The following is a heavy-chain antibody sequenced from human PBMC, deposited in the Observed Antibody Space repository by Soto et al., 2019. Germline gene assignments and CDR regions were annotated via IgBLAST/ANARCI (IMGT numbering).Heavy chain of an antibody. CDR2: ISYDGSNK. CDR1: GFTFSSYA. CDR3: ARDTYGESRFDY. Sequence: QVQLVESGGGVVQPGRSLRLSCAASGFTFSSYAMHWVRQAPGKGLEWVAVISYDGSNKYYADSVKGRFTISRDNSKNTLYLQMNGLRAEDTAVYYCARDTYGESRFDYWGQGTLVTVSS. J-gene: IGHJ4*02. V-gene: IGHV3-30-3*01. D-gene: IGHD3-10*01.